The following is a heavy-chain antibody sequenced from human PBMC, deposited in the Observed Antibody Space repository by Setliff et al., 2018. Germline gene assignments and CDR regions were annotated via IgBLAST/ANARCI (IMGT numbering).Heavy chain of an antibody. CDR1: GFTFSNAW. Sequence: GGSLRLSCAASGFTFSNAWMNWVRQAPGKGLEWVGRIKCKTDGLATDYAAPVTGRFTISRDDSTNKLYLQMNSLKTEDTAVYYCTTDPSATFGGVIGAAFDMWGQGTMVTVSS. CDR2: IKCKTDGLAT. CDR3: TTDPSATFGGVIGAAFDM. J-gene: IGHJ3*02. D-gene: IGHD3-16*01. V-gene: IGHV3-15*07.